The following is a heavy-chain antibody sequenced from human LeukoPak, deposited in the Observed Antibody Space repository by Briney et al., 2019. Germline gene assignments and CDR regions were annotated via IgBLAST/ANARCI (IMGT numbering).Heavy chain of an antibody. D-gene: IGHD3-22*01. CDR1: GGSISRYY. Sequence: PSETLSLTCIVSGGSISRYYWSWIRQPPGKGLEWIGYIHHSGSTNYNPFLKSRVTISVDMSKNQFSLKLSSVTAADTAVYYCASDSSGYYYPYYWGQGTLVTVSS. J-gene: IGHJ4*02. CDR3: ASDSSGYYYPYY. V-gene: IGHV4-59*08. CDR2: IHHSGST.